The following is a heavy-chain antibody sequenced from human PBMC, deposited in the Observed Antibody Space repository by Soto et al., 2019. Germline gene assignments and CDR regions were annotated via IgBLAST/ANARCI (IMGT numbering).Heavy chain of an antibody. CDR1: GASISSNNW. V-gene: IGHV4-4*02. Sequence: QVQLQESGPGLVKPSGTLSLTCVVSGASISSNNWWSWVLQPPGKGLEWIGEIYHSGTTSYNPSRKSRVTMSVDKSKNQFSLKVTSVTAADTAVYFCAKDGSGHPYYSDNWGQGTLVTCSS. J-gene: IGHJ4*02. CDR3: AKDGSGHPYYSDN. CDR2: IYHSGTT. D-gene: IGHD2-15*01.